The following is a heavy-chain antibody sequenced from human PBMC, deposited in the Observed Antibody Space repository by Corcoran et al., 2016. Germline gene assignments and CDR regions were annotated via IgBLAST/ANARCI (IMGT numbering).Heavy chain of an antibody. D-gene: IGHD6-19*01. CDR2: IYYSGST. V-gene: IGHV4-59*01. CDR1: GGSISSYY. J-gene: IGHJ4*02. Sequence: QVQLQESGPGLVKPSETLSLTCTVSGGSISSYYWSWIRQPPGKGLEWIGYIYYSGSTNYNPSLKSRVTISVDTSKNQFSLKLSSLTAADTAVYYCAREGGPGAVAGWYDFDYWGQGTLVTVSS. CDR3: AREGGPGAVAGWYDFDY.